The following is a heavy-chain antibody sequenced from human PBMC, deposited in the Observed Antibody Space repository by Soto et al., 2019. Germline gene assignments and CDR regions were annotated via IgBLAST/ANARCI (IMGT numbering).Heavy chain of an antibody. CDR3: AKGGRVAPAAILWFDP. CDR2: ISGSGGST. CDR1: GFTFSSYA. Sequence: GGSLRLSCAASGFTFSSYAMSWVRQAPGKGLEWVSAISGSGGSTYYADSVKGRFTISRDNSKNTLYLQMNSLRAEDTAVYYCAKGGRVAPAAILWFDPWGQGTLVTV. D-gene: IGHD2-2*02. V-gene: IGHV3-23*01. J-gene: IGHJ5*02.